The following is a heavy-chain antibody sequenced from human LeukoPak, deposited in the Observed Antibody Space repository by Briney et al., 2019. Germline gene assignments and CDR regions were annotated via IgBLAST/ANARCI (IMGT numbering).Heavy chain of an antibody. J-gene: IGHJ4*02. CDR1: GFTFSDYG. Sequence: GGSLRLSCAASGFTFSDYGMHWVRQAPGKGLEWVSFIPYDGSNKYYADSVKGRFTISRDNSKNTLYLQMNSLRAEDTAVYYCAKDLSIVGATPYFDYWGQGTLVTVSS. CDR2: IPYDGSNK. CDR3: AKDLSIVGATPYFDY. V-gene: IGHV3-30*02. D-gene: IGHD1-26*01.